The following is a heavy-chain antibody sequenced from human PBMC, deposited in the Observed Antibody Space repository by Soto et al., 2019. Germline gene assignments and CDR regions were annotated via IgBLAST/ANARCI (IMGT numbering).Heavy chain of an antibody. CDR1: GFTFSSNA. D-gene: IGHD6-19*01. J-gene: IGHJ4*02. V-gene: IGHV3-30-3*01. CDR3: ALFGSASVWSDY. Sequence: QVQLVESGGGVVQPGRSLRLSCVASGFTFSSNAMPWVRQAPGKGLEWVATISHDGGDEYYADPVKGRFTISRDNSKNMLYPQMNSLRPEDTAVYYCALFGSASVWSDYWGQGTLVTVSS. CDR2: ISHDGGDE.